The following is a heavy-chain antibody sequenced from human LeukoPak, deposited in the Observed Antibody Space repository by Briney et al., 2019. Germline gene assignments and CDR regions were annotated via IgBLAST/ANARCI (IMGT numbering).Heavy chain of an antibody. V-gene: IGHV3-11*04. CDR2: ISSSGSTI. CDR1: GFTFSDYY. D-gene: IGHD3-22*01. CDR3: AKVVYYYDSSGYYGGGSYDY. J-gene: IGHJ4*02. Sequence: PGGSLRLSCAASGFTFSDYYMSWLRQAPGKGLEWVSYISSSGSTIYYADSVKGRFTISRDNAKNSLYLQMNSLRAEDTAVYYCAKVVYYYDSSGYYGGGSYDYWGQGTLVTVSS.